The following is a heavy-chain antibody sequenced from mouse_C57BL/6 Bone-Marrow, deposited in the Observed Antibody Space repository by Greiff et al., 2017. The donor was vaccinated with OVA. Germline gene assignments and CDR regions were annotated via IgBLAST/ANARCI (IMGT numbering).Heavy chain of an antibody. CDR2: IDPSDSYT. Sequence: VQLQQPGAELVRPGTSVKLSCKASSYTFTSYWMHWVKQRPGQGLEWIGVIDPSDSYTNYNQKFKGKATLTVDTSSSTAYMQLSSLTSEDSAVYYCAREDSNCFDYWGQGTTLTVSS. CDR3: AREDSNCFDY. CDR1: SYTFTSYW. V-gene: IGHV1-59*01. J-gene: IGHJ2*01. D-gene: IGHD2-5*01.